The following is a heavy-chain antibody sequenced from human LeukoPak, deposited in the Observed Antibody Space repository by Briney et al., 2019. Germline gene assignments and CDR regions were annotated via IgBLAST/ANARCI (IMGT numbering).Heavy chain of an antibody. CDR2: ISSTGGTI. V-gene: IGHV3-48*01. J-gene: IGHJ3*02. D-gene: IGHD1-26*01. CDR1: GFTFSSNS. Sequence: GGSLRLSCAASGFTFSSNSMNWVRQAPGKGLEWVSYISSTGGTIYYADSMKGRFTISRDNSKNTLYLQMNSLRAEDTAVYYCAKDSAVSGSYPDASDIWGQGTMVTVSS. CDR3: AKDSAVSGSYPDASDI.